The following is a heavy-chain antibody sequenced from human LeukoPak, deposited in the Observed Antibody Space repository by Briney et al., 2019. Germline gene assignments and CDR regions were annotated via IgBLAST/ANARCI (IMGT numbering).Heavy chain of an antibody. Sequence: PGGSLRLSCAASGFTFSSYSMNWVRQAPGKGLEWVSSISSSSSYIYYADSVKGRFTISRDISKNTLYLQMNSLRAEDSALYYCARGGRGSAAVVAPRSFDIWGQGTMVTVSS. CDR2: ISSSSSYI. CDR3: ARGGRGSAAVVAPRSFDI. J-gene: IGHJ3*02. D-gene: IGHD3-22*01. CDR1: GFTFSSYS. V-gene: IGHV3-21*04.